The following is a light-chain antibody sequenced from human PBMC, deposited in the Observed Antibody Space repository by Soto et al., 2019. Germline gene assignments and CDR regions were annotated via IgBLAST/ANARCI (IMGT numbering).Light chain of an antibody. CDR3: SSYTSSTTLRVI. J-gene: IGLJ2*01. V-gene: IGLV2-14*01. Sequence: QSALTQPASVSGSPGQSITISCTGTSSDVGGYNYDSWYQQHPGKAPKLMIYGVTNPPSGVSNRCSGSTSGNTASLTISGLQADDEADYYCSSYTSSTTLRVIFGGGTKLTVL. CDR1: SSDVGGYNY. CDR2: GVT.